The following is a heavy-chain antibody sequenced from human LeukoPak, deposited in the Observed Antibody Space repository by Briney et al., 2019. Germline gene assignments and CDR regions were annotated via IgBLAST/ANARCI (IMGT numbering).Heavy chain of an antibody. D-gene: IGHD2-2*01. CDR3: AKDIVVVPAAMPLPLDY. J-gene: IGHJ4*02. V-gene: IGHV3-30*18. Sequence: PGRSLRLSCAASGFTFSSYGMHWVRQAPGKGLEWVAVISYGGSNKYYADSVKGRFTISRDNSKNTLYLQMNSLRAEDTAVYYCAKDIVVVPAAMPLPLDYWGQGTLVTVSS. CDR2: ISYGGSNK. CDR1: GFTFSSYG.